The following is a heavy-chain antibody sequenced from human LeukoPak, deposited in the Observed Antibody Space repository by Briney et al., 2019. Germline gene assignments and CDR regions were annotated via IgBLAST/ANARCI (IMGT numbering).Heavy chain of an antibody. D-gene: IGHD4-23*01. J-gene: IGHJ4*02. CDR1: GFTFSSYW. V-gene: IGHV3-74*01. CDR3: ARGRPHGNDY. CDR2: IASDGSST. Sequence: PGGSLRLSCAASGFTFSSYWMNWVRQAPGKGLVRVSRIASDGSSTTYADSVKGRFSISRDNAKNTLYLQMNSLRVEDTAVYYCARGRPHGNDYWGQGTPVTVSS.